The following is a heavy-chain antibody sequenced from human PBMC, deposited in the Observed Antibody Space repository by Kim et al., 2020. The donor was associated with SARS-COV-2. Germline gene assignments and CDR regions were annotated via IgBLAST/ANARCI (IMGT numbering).Heavy chain of an antibody. J-gene: IGHJ5*02. V-gene: IGHV3-74*01. Sequence: VKGRFTISRDNAKNTLYLQMNGLRTEDTAVYYCAKVGDYDSSGFYAFFRSWGQATRVTVSS. D-gene: IGHD3-22*01. CDR3: AKVGDYDSSGFYAFFRS.